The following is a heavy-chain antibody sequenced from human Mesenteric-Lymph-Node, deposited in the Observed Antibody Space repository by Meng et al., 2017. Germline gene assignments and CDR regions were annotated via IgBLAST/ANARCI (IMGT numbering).Heavy chain of an antibody. CDR1: GGSTTSTSYY. CDR2: IGYSGTI. V-gene: IGHV4-39*01. Sequence: LQLQESGPGLVKTSATLSPSCTVSGGSTTSTSYYWDWIRQSPAKGLEWIGTIGYSGTIVYNPSLSSRVTMTLDTSKNQFSLKLSSVTAPDTAVYYCARRVHDGSGHHYFDYWGQGTLVTVSS. J-gene: IGHJ4*02. D-gene: IGHD3-22*01. CDR3: ARRVHDGSGHHYFDY.